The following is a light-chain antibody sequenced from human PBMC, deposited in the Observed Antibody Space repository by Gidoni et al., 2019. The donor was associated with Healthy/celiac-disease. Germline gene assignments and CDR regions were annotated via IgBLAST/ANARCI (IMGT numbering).Light chain of an antibody. Sequence: QSALTQPASVSGSPGQSIPISCTGTSSDVGGYKYVSWYQPHPGKAPKLLIYEVSKRRSGVSNRFSGSRSGNTASLTISGLQAEDESDYYCSAYTGSSTLVVFGGGTKLTVL. CDR3: SAYTGSSTLVV. V-gene: IGLV2-14*01. J-gene: IGLJ2*01. CDR2: EVS. CDR1: SSDVGGYKY.